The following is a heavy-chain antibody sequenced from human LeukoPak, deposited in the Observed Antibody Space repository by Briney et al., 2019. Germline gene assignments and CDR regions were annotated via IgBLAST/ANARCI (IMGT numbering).Heavy chain of an antibody. Sequence: GGSLRLSCAASGFTFSTYWIHWVRQVPGKGLVWVSRINGDGSSITYADSVKGRFTISRDNAKNTLYLQMNSLRAEDTAVYYCARSAVYGSGPFYYGMDVWGQGTTVTVSS. V-gene: IGHV3-74*01. CDR3: ARSAVYGSGPFYYGMDV. D-gene: IGHD3-10*01. J-gene: IGHJ6*02. CDR2: INGDGSSI. CDR1: GFTFSTYW.